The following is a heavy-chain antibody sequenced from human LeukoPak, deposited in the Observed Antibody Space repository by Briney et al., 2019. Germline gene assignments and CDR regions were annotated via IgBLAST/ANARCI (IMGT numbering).Heavy chain of an antibody. Sequence: PGGSLRLSCAASGFTFSSYAMHWVRQAPGKGLEWVAVISYDGSNKYYADSVKGRFTISRDNSKNTPYLQMNSLRAEDTAVYYCAKDGIAAAAPFDYWGQGTLVTVSS. V-gene: IGHV3-30-3*01. J-gene: IGHJ4*02. CDR1: GFTFSSYA. D-gene: IGHD6-13*01. CDR3: AKDGIAAAAPFDY. CDR2: ISYDGSNK.